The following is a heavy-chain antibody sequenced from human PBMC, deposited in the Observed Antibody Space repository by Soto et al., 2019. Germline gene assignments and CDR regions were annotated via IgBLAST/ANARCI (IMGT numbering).Heavy chain of an antibody. CDR1: GFTFSSYE. V-gene: IGHV3-48*03. D-gene: IGHD6-6*01. CDR3: ARSPRGSFFDI. Sequence: PGGSLRLSCAASGFTFSSYEMNWVRQAPGKGLEWVSYISSSGSTIYYADSVKGRFTISRDNTKNSLYLQMNSLRAEDTAVYYCARSPRGSFFDIWGQGTMVTV. CDR2: ISSSGSTI. J-gene: IGHJ3*02.